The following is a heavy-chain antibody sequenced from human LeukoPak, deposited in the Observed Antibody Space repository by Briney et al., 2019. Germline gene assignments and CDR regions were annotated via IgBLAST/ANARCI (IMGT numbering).Heavy chain of an antibody. Sequence: SETLSLTCTVSGGSISSYYWSWIRQPPGKGLEWIGYIYYSGSTNYDPSLKSRVTISVDTSKNQFSLKLSSVTAADTAVYYCARHSRIMITFGGVIVPFFDYWGQGTLVTVSS. D-gene: IGHD3-16*02. CDR2: IYYSGST. J-gene: IGHJ4*02. CDR3: ARHSRIMITFGGVIVPFFDY. V-gene: IGHV4-59*08. CDR1: GGSISSYY.